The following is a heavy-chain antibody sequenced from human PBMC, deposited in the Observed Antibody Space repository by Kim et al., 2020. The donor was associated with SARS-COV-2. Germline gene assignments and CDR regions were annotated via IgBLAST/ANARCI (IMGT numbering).Heavy chain of an antibody. CDR1: GFTFNNYA. D-gene: IGHD4-17*01. V-gene: IGHV3-23*01. CDR3: AKAGRGDKYGLFDF. Sequence: GGSLRLSCAASGFTFNNYAMGWVRQAPGKGLEWVSVISGSGAYTFYADSAKGRFTISRVNSENTLYLQMNSLRGDDTALYYCAKAGRGDKYGLFDFWGQGTLVTVSS. CDR2: ISGSGAYT. J-gene: IGHJ4*02.